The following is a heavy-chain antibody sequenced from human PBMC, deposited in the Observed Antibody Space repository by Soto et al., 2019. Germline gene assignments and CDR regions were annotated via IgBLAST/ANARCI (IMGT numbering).Heavy chain of an antibody. V-gene: IGHV3-30*18. Sequence: QVQLVESGGGVVQPGRSLRLSCAASGFTFSSYGMHWVRQAPGKGLEWVAVISYDGSNKYYADSVKGRFTISRDNSKNTLYRQMNNLRAEDTSVYYCAKDKVPVVVTAPFDYWGQGTLVTVSS. D-gene: IGHD2-21*02. J-gene: IGHJ4*02. CDR2: ISYDGSNK. CDR3: AKDKVPVVVTAPFDY. CDR1: GFTFSSYG.